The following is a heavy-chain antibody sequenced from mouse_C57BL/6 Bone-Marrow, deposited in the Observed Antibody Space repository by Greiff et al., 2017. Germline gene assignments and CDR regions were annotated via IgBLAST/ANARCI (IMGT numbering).Heavy chain of an antibody. D-gene: IGHD2-3*01. V-gene: IGHV1-42*01. CDR1: GYSFTGYY. J-gene: IGHJ4*01. CDR2: INPSTGGT. Sequence: VQLQQSGPELVKPGASVKISCKASGYSFTGYYMNWVKQSPEKSLEWIGEINPSTGGTTYNQKFKAKATLTVDKSSSTAYMQLKSLTSEDSAVYYCGRGVYDGYYYAMDYWGQGTSVTVSS. CDR3: GRGVYDGYYYAMDY.